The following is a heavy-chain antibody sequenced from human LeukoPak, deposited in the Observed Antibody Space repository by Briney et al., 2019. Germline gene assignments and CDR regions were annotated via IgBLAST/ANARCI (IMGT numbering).Heavy chain of an antibody. V-gene: IGHV4-39*01. Sequence: RPSETLSLTCTVSGGSISENTYYWAWIRQPPGKGLEWIGSMFYSGTKYYNPSLRSRVTMSVDTSRNQFSLKLSSVTAADTAVYYCARHEFKSAGALYYYYYMDVWGKGTTVTISS. CDR1: GGSISENTYY. J-gene: IGHJ6*03. CDR3: ARHEFKSAGALYYYYYMDV. D-gene: IGHD1-1*01. CDR2: MFYSGTK.